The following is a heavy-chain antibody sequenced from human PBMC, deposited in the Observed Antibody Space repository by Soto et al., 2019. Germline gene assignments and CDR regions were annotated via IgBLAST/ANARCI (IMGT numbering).Heavy chain of an antibody. D-gene: IGHD3-10*01. J-gene: IGHJ4*02. CDR2: IIGNGAGT. Sequence: PLRCLRLFLPPSAFPCISNYMNGVRQAPGKGLEWVSTIIGNGAGTYYPDSVKGRFTIYRDNSKNTLYMQMNSLRVEDTAIYYCAKVVEVSLFDYWGQGSRVTVS. CDR1: AFPCISNY. V-gene: IGHV3-23*01. CDR3: AKVVEVSLFDY.